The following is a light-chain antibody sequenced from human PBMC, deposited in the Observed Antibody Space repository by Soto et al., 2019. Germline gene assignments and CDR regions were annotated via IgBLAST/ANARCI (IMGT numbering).Light chain of an antibody. CDR2: DAA. CDR3: QYDSS. Sequence: DIQMTQSPSALSASVGDRVTITCRASQSIRSWLAWYQQKPGKAPRLLIYDAASLKTGVPSRFSGSGSGTNFTLTISSLQPDDFATYYCQYDSSFGQGTK. CDR1: QSIRSW. V-gene: IGKV1-5*01. J-gene: IGKJ2*01.